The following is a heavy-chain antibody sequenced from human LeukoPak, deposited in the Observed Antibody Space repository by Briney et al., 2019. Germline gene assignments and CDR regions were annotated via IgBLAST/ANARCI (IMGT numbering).Heavy chain of an antibody. CDR1: GYTFTGYY. J-gene: IGHJ4*02. D-gene: IGHD3-22*01. Sequence: ASVKVSCKASGYTFTGYYMHWVRQAPGQGLEWMGRINPNSGGTNYAQKFQGRVTMTRDTSISTAYMELSRLRSDDTAVYYCARVLYYCDSSGLRPLGYWGQGTLVTVSS. CDR3: ARVLYYCDSSGLRPLGY. V-gene: IGHV1-2*06. CDR2: INPNSGGT.